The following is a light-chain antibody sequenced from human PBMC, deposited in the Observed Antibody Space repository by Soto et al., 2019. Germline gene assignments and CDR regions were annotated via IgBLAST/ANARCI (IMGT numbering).Light chain of an antibody. Sequence: AIQLTQSPSSLSASVGDRVTITCRASQGISSAVAWYQQKPGKAPKLLIYDASSLESGVPSRFSGSGSGTDFTLTISSLQPEYFATSYCQQFNSSFGGGTKVEIK. CDR3: QQFNSS. J-gene: IGKJ4*01. V-gene: IGKV1-13*02. CDR2: DAS. CDR1: QGISSA.